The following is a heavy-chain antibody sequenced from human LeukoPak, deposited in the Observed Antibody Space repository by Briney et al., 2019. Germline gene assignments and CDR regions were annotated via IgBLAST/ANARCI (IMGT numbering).Heavy chain of an antibody. Sequence: PSETLSLTCTVSGGSITTNYWSWIRQPPGKGLEWIGDIYYTGSTNYNPPLKSRVTISSDTSKNQFSLRLNSVTAADTAVYYCARWIPSTNSFDYWGQGTLVTVSS. CDR2: IYYTGST. D-gene: IGHD2/OR15-2a*01. CDR1: GGSITTNY. V-gene: IGHV4-59*01. J-gene: IGHJ4*02. CDR3: ARWIPSTNSFDY.